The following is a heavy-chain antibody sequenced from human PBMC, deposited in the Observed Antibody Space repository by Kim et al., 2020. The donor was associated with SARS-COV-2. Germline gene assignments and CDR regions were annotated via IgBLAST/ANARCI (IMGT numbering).Heavy chain of an antibody. CDR3: ARGVFTGSGGNSDLDY. D-gene: IGHD2-21*02. CDR2: INHSGST. V-gene: IGHV4-34*01. J-gene: IGHJ4*02. Sequence: SETLSLTCAVYGGSFSGYYWSWIRQPPGKGLEWIGEINHSGSTNYNPSLKSRVTISVDTSKNQFSLKLSSVTAADTAVYYCARGVFTGSGGNSDLDYWGQGTLVTVSS. CDR1: GGSFSGYY.